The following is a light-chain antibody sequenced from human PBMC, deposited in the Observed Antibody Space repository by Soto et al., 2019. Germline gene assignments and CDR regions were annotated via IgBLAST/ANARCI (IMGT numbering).Light chain of an antibody. CDR2: GTT. V-gene: IGLV7-43*01. Sequence: QTVVTQEPSLTVSPGGTVTLTCASSTGPVTSGFYPHWVQQKPGQAPRTLIYGTTNKHSWTPARFSGSLPGGKAALTLSGVQPEDEADYYCLLYYGGSYVFGAGTKVTVL. CDR1: TGPVTSGFY. J-gene: IGLJ1*01. CDR3: LLYYGGSYV.